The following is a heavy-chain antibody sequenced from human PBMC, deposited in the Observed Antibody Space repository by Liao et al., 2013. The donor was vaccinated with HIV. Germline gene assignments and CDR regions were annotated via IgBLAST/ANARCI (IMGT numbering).Heavy chain of an antibody. CDR3: ARSLSYCRGDCYPNWFDP. D-gene: IGHD2-21*02. J-gene: IGHJ5*02. Sequence: QMQLQESGPGLVKPSETLSLTCAVSGGSINNHYWNWIRQPAGRGLEWIGRIYGSGNTNSNPSLKSRVTMTVDTSKNQVSLKLTSVTAADTAVYYCARSLSYCRGDCYPNWFDPWGQGTLVTVSS. V-gene: IGHV4-4*07. CDR2: IYGSGNT. CDR1: GGSINNHY.